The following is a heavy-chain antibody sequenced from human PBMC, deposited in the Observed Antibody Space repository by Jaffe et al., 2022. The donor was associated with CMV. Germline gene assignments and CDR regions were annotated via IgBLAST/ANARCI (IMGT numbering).Heavy chain of an antibody. V-gene: IGHV3-23*01. CDR2: ISGSGGST. D-gene: IGHD2-2*01. J-gene: IGHJ5*02. CDR3: AKGGDIVVVPAAIRGFSHWFDP. CDR1: GFTFSSYA. Sequence: EVQLLESGGGLVQPGGSLRLSCAASGFTFSSYAMSWVRQAPGKGLEWVSAISGSGGSTYYADSVKGRFTISRDNSKNTLYLQMNSLRAEDTAVYYCAKGGDIVVVPAAIRGFSHWFDPWGQGTLVTVSS.